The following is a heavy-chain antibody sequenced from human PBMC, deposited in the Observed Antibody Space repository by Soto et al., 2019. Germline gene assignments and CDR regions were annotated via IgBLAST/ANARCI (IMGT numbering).Heavy chain of an antibody. V-gene: IGHV3-74*01. CDR2: MNSDGSTT. Sequence: EVQLVETGGGLVQPGGYLSLSCAASGFTFSSYWMHWVRQAPGNGLVWVSRMNSDGSTTNYADSVKGRFTISRDNAKNTLYLQMNSLRADDTAVYYCARGLSGTYAMDCWGQGILVSVSS. D-gene: IGHD1-26*01. CDR3: ARGLSGTYAMDC. CDR1: GFTFSSYW. J-gene: IGHJ4*02.